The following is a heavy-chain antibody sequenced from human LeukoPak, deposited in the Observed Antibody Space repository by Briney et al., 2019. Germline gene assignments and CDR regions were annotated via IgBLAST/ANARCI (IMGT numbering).Heavy chain of an antibody. CDR2: ISSTSTYI. CDR1: GFSFSSYS. Sequence: GGSPRLSCAASGFSFSSYSMNWVRQAPGKGLEWVSSISSTSTYIYYADSLKGRFTISRDNAKNSLYLQTSSLRAEDTAVYYCARGDRYNYGSGSPPSTDYWGQGTLVTVSS. V-gene: IGHV3-21*01. J-gene: IGHJ4*02. CDR3: ARGDRYNYGSGSPPSTDY. D-gene: IGHD3-10*01.